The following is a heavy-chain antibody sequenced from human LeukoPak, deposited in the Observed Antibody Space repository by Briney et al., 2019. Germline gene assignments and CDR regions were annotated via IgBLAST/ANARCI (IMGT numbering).Heavy chain of an antibody. CDR3: ARGPPNWGYDY. Sequence: ASVTVSCKASGYTFTSYDFNWVRQATGRRPEWMGWMSPNSGDTGYAQKFQDRVTMTRNTSISTAYMELSSLRSDDTAVYYCARGPPNWGYDYWGPGTLVTVSS. D-gene: IGHD7-27*01. CDR2: MSPNSGDT. J-gene: IGHJ4*02. V-gene: IGHV1-8*01. CDR1: GYTFTSYD.